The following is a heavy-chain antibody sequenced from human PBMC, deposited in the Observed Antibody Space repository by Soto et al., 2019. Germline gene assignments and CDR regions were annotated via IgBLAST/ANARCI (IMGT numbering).Heavy chain of an antibody. Sequence: GGSLRLSCAASGFTFSSYGMHWVRQAPGKGLEWVAVISYDGSNKYYADSVKGRFTISRDNSKNTLYLQMISLRAEDTAVYYCAKDLNYGGNSKPPYYYYGMDVWGQGTTVTVSS. D-gene: IGHD4-17*01. CDR3: AKDLNYGGNSKPPYYYYGMDV. J-gene: IGHJ6*02. CDR1: GFTFSSYG. V-gene: IGHV3-30*18. CDR2: ISYDGSNK.